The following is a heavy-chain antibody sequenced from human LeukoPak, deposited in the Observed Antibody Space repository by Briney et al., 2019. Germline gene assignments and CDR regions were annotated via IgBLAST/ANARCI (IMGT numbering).Heavy chain of an antibody. V-gene: IGHV5-10-1*01. CDR3: KRTTEYDILTGYQEAAGAFDI. CDR2: IDPSDSYT. J-gene: IGHJ3*02. CDR1: GYSFTSYW. Sequence: GESLKISCKGSGYSFTSYWISWVRQMPGNGLEWMGRIDPSDSYTNYSPSFQGHVTISADKSISTAYLQWSSLKASDTAMYYCKRTTEYDILTGYQEAAGAFDIWGQGTMVTVSS. D-gene: IGHD3-9*01.